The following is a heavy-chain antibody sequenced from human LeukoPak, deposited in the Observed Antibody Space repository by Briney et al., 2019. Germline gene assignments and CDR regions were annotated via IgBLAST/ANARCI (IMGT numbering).Heavy chain of an antibody. J-gene: IGHJ5*02. Sequence: SETLSLTCTVSGGSITSSSYHWGWIRQPPGKGPEWIGSIHYSGSTHYNPSLKSRVTISVDTSKNQFSLKLSSVTAADTAVYYCARGGYSGYGINWFDPWGQGTLVTVSS. CDR1: GGSITSSSYH. V-gene: IGHV4-39*07. D-gene: IGHD5-12*01. CDR3: ARGGYSGYGINWFDP. CDR2: IHYSGST.